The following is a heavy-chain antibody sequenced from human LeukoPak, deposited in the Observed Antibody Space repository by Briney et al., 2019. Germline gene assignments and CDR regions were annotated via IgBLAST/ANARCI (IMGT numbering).Heavy chain of an antibody. CDR3: ARAPIACSGGSRSSGGILRMDY. CDR2: ISAYNGNT. CDR1: GYTFTSYG. V-gene: IGHV1-18*01. Sequence: ASVKVSCKASGYTFTSYGISWVRQAPGQGLEWMGWISAYNGNTNYAQKLQGRVTMTTDTSTSTAYMELRSLRSDDTATYYCARAPIACSGGSRSSGGILRMDYWGQGTLVTVSS. J-gene: IGHJ4*02. D-gene: IGHD2-15*01.